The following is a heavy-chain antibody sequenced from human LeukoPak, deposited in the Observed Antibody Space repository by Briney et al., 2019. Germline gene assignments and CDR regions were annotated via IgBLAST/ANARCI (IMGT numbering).Heavy chain of an antibody. V-gene: IGHV1-58*02. CDR2: IGVGSGNT. J-gene: IGHJ4*02. D-gene: IGHD3-22*01. Sequence: GTSVKVSCKASGFTFTSSAMQWVRQARGQRLEWIGWIGVGSGNTNYAQKFQERVTITRDMSTSTAYMELSSLRSEDTAVYYCAADRYDSSGYYHFDYWGQGTLVTVSS. CDR1: GFTFTSSA. CDR3: AADRYDSSGYYHFDY.